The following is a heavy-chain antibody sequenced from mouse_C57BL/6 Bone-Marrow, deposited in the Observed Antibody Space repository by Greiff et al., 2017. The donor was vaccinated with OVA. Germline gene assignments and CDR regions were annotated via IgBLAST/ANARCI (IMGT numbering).Heavy chain of an antibody. CDR1: GYTFTSYW. CDR2: IYPGSGST. CDR3: ARWDYRSWFAY. J-gene: IGHJ3*01. Sequence: QVHVKQPGAELVKPGASVKMSCKASGYTFTSYWITWVKQRPGQGLEWIGDIYPGSGSTNYNEKFKSKATLTVDTSSSTAYMQLSSLTSEDSAVYYCARWDYRSWFAYWGQGTLVTVSA. V-gene: IGHV1-55*01. D-gene: IGHD2-12*01.